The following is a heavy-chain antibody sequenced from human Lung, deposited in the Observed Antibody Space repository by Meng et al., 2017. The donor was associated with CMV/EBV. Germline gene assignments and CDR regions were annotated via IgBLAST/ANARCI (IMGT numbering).Heavy chain of an antibody. J-gene: IGHJ6*02. CDR3: AKDRGDGDAIAWFGYYYYGMDV. CDR1: GFTFSSYA. V-gene: IGHV3-23*01. CDR2: ISGSGGST. D-gene: IGHD3-10*01. Sequence: GESLKISCAASGFTFSSYAMSWVRQAPGKGLEWVSAISGSGGSTYYADSVKGRFTISRDNSKNTLYLQMNSLRAEDTAVYYCAKDRGDGDAIAWFGYYYYGMDVWRQGXTVTFSS.